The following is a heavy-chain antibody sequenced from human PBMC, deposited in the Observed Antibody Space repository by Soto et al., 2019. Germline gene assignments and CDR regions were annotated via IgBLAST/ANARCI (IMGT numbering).Heavy chain of an antibody. CDR3: ARSQGRLGGTFDY. J-gene: IGHJ4*02. Sequence: PGGSLRLSCAASGFSFSDYYMTWIRQAPGKGLEWVSYISISSSYTNYADSVTGRFTISRDNAKKSLYLQMTSLRAEDTAVYYCARSQGRLGGTFDYWGQGTLVTVSS. CDR2: ISISSSYT. D-gene: IGHD1-26*01. V-gene: IGHV3-11*06. CDR1: GFSFSDYY.